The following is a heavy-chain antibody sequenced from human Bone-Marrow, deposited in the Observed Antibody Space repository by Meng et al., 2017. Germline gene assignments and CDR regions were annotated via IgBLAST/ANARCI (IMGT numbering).Heavy chain of an antibody. D-gene: IGHD6-13*01. J-gene: IGHJ4*02. CDR3: ARDEDISAAGKLFGDY. CDR1: GHTFPDYG. V-gene: IGHV1-2*06. CDR2: IDPKRGDT. Sequence: VVLGAGVRHPGAQPSVSCNPSGHTFPDYGIHWVRRAPGQGLEWMGRIDPKRGDTHYARRFQGRVTMTGDTSISTAYMELSGLRSDDTAMYYCARDEDISAAGKLFGDYWGQGTLVTVSS.